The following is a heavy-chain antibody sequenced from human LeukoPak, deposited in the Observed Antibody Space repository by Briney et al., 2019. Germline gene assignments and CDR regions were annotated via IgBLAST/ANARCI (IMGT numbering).Heavy chain of an antibody. CDR1: GFTVSSNY. D-gene: IGHD2-15*01. Sequence: GSLRLSCAASGFTVSSNYMSWVRQPPGKGLEWIAEIYHSGSTNYNPSLESRITLSVDKSNNQFSLNLRSVTAADTAVYYCARGHGVVLGYFDCWGQGSLVTVSS. CDR3: ARGHGVVLGYFDC. J-gene: IGHJ4*02. CDR2: IYHSGST. V-gene: IGHV4-4*02.